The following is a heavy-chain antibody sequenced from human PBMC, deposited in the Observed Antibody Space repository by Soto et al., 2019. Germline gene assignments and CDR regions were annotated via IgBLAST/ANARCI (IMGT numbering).Heavy chain of an antibody. CDR1: GGSFSGYY. D-gene: IGHD3-10*01. CDR3: ASSRFGELYNWFDP. Sequence: SETLSLTCAVYGGSFSGYYWSWIRQPPGKGLEWIGEINHSGSTNYNPSLKSRVTISVDTSKNQFSLKLSSVTAADTAVYYCASSRFGELYNWFDPWGQGTLVTVSS. J-gene: IGHJ5*02. V-gene: IGHV4-34*01. CDR2: INHSGST.